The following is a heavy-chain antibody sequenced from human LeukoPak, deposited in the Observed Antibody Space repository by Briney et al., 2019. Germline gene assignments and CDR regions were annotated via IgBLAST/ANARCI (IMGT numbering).Heavy chain of an antibody. D-gene: IGHD3-22*01. V-gene: IGHV3-30*02. CDR1: GFTFGSYG. CDR2: IRYDGSNK. J-gene: IGHJ4*02. CDR3: AKGNYYDSSAYSYFDY. Sequence: GGSLRLSCAASGFTFGSYGMHWVRQAPGKGLEWVAFIRYDGSNKYYADSVKGRFTISRDNSKNTLYLQMNSLRAEDTAVYYCAKGNYYDSSAYSYFDYWGQGTLVTVSS.